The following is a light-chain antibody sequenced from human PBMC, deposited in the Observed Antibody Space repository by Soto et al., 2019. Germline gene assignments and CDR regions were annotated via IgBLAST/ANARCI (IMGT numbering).Light chain of an antibody. CDR1: QAIRND. Sequence: IQVTQSPSSLSASVGDRVTITCRASQAIRNDLAWYQQKPGKAPKLLIYDASTLESGVPSRFSGSRSGTEFTLTISSLQPDDFATYYCQQYNSYSWTFGQGTRLEIK. CDR3: QQYNSYSWT. CDR2: DAS. J-gene: IGKJ5*01. V-gene: IGKV1-13*02.